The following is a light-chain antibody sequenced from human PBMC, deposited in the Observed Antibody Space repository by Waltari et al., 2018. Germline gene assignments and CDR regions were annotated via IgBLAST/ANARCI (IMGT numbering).Light chain of an antibody. J-gene: IGLJ2*01. CDR2: GNS. CDR3: QSYDSSLGGSV. V-gene: IGLV1-40*01. Sequence: QSVLTPPPSVSGAPGQRVTISCTGSSPNTGAAYDVTWYQQLPGKAPKLLIHGNSNRPSGVPDRISGSKSGTSASLAITGLQAEDEADYYCQSYDSSLGGSVFGGGTKLTVL. CDR1: SPNTGAAYD.